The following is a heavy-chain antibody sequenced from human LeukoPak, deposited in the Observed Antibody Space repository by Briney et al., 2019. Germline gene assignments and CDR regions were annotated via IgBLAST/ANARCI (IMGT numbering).Heavy chain of an antibody. CDR2: INPNSGGT. Sequence: ASVKVSCKASGYAFTDNYIHWVRQAPGQGLEWMGWINPNSGGTNYAQKFQGRVTMTRDTSISTAYMELSRLRSDDTAVYYCASGYDILTGYWMGYFDYWGQGTLVTVSS. V-gene: IGHV1-2*02. CDR1: GYAFTDNY. J-gene: IGHJ4*02. D-gene: IGHD3-9*01. CDR3: ASGYDILTGYWMGYFDY.